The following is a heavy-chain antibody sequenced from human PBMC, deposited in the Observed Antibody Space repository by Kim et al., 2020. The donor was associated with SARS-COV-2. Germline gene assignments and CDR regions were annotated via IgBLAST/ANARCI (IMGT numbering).Heavy chain of an antibody. CDR3: ARVGIGGAAAASWDY. J-gene: IGHJ4*02. CDR1: GYTFTSYA. D-gene: IGHD6-13*01. CDR2: INTNTGNP. Sequence: ASVKVSCKASGYTFTSYAMNWVRQAPGQGLEWMGWINTNTGNPTYAQGFTGRFVFSLDTSVSTAYLQISSLKAEDTAVYYCARVGIGGAAAASWDYWGQGTLVTVSS. V-gene: IGHV7-4-1*02.